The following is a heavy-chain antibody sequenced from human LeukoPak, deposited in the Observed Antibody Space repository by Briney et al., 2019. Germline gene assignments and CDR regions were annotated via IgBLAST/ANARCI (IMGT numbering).Heavy chain of an antibody. CDR1: GFNFASNW. Sequence: GGSLRLSCAASGFNFASNWMHWVRQTPGKGLVWVSRINSDGSSTSYADSVKGRFTISRDNAKNTLYLQMNSLRAEDTAVYYCARDQYYYDSSGYSRHFDYWGQGTLVTVSS. J-gene: IGHJ4*02. CDR3: ARDQYYYDSSGYSRHFDY. D-gene: IGHD3-22*01. V-gene: IGHV3-74*01. CDR2: INSDGSST.